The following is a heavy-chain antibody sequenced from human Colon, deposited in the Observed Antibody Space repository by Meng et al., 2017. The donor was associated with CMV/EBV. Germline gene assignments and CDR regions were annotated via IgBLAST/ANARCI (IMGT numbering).Heavy chain of an antibody. CDR1: GFTVSTYS. CDR3: ARDLHLSGFLDV. J-gene: IGHJ6*02. D-gene: IGHD1-26*01. V-gene: IGHV3-21*01. CDR2: ISFSSTHI. Sequence: GGSLRLSCEASGFTVSTYSLNWVRQAPGKGLEWISSISFSSTHIYYADSVKGRFTISRDNDKNSLYLQMDSLRAEDTAVYWCARDLHLSGFLDVWGRGTTVTVSS.